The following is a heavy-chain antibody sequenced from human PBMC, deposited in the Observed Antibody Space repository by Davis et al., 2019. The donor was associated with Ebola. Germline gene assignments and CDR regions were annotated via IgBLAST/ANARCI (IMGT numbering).Heavy chain of an antibody. Sequence: AASVKVSCKASGGTFSTYSIRWVRQAPGQGLEWMGRIIPILGITNYAQKFQGRVTITADKSTSTAYMELSSLRSEDTAVYYCARGWGYSSSWAPVYWGQGTLVTVSS. CDR3: ARGWGYSSSWAPVY. D-gene: IGHD6-13*01. J-gene: IGHJ4*02. V-gene: IGHV1-69*02. CDR1: GGTFSTYS. CDR2: IIPILGIT.